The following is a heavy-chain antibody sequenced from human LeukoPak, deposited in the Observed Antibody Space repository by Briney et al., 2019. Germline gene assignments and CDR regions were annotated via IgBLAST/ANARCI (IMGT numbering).Heavy chain of an antibody. CDR1: GGSISSYY. J-gene: IGHJ6*04. Sequence: SETLSLTCTVSGGSISSYYWSWIRQPPGKGLEWIRYIYYSGSTNYNPSLKSRVTISVDTSKNQFSLKLSSVTAADTAVYYCARLENRDYYYYGMDVWGKGTTVTVSS. CDR3: ARLENRDYYYYGMDV. D-gene: IGHD3-3*01. V-gene: IGHV4-59*01. CDR2: IYYSGST.